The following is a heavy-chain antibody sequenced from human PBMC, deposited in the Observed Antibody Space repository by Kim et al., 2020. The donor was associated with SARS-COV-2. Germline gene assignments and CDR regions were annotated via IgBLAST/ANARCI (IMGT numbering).Heavy chain of an antibody. CDR2: IDPSDSYS. CDR3: ARHFWENSASLFGDY. CDR1: GYSFTSYW. D-gene: IGHD6-6*01. Sequence: GESLKISCKGSGYSFTSYWITWVRQMPGKGLEWMGKIDPSDSYSNYSPSFQGHVTLSADKSISTAYLQWSSLKASDTAIYYCARHFWENSASLFGDYWGQGSLVSVSS. V-gene: IGHV5-10-1*01. J-gene: IGHJ4*02.